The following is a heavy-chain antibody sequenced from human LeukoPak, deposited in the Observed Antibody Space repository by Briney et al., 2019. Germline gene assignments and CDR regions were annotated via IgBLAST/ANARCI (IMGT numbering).Heavy chain of an antibody. D-gene: IGHD3-22*01. Sequence: GGSLRLSCAASGFTFSSYGMHWVRQAPGKGLEWVAFIRYDGSNKYYADSVKGRFTISRDNSKNTLYLQMNSLRAEDTAVYYCAKDAGDYYDSSGFFGGPHAFDIWGQGTMVTVSS. CDR3: AKDAGDYYDSSGFFGGPHAFDI. CDR2: IRYDGSNK. CDR1: GFTFSSYG. V-gene: IGHV3-30*02. J-gene: IGHJ3*02.